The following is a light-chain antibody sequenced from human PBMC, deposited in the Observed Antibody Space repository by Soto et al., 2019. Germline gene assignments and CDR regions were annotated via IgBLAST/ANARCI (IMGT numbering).Light chain of an antibody. CDR1: QSISTE. V-gene: IGKV3-15*01. CDR2: SAS. J-gene: IGKJ2*01. Sequence: EIVMTQSPATLSVSPGERATLSCRASQSISTELAWYQQKPGQPPRLLIYSASTRATGVPARFTGSWSDSEFTLTISGLQSEDVSVYYCQQGHNWPLTVGQGT. CDR3: QQGHNWPLT.